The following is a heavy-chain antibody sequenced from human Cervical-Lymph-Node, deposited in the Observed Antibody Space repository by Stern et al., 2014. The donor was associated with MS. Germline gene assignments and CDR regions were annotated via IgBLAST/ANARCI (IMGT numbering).Heavy chain of an antibody. V-gene: IGHV2-70*01. CDR1: GFSLKSAGMC. CDR2: INWDGHK. Sequence: QVTLRESGPALVKPTQTLTLTCTFSGFSLKSAGMCVTWIRQSPGKALEXLALINWDGHKYYRTSLETRLTISKDTSKNQVVLTMTNMDSVDTATYYCARVIRAGVTYYYGVDVWGHGTTVIVSS. D-gene: IGHD3-10*01. CDR3: ARVIRAGVTYYYGVDV. J-gene: IGHJ6*02.